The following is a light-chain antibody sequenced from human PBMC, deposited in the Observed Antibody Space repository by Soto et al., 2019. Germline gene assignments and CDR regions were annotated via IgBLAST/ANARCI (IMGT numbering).Light chain of an antibody. J-gene: IGLJ1*01. CDR2: DVS. CDR1: SSDVGGYNY. V-gene: IGLV2-11*01. CDR3: CSYAGSYTYV. Sequence: ALTQPRSVSGSPGQSVPISCTGTSSDVGGYNYVSWYQQHPGKAPKLMIYDVSKRPSGVPDRFSGSKSGNTASLTISGLQAEDEVDYYCCSYAGSYTYVFGTGTKLTVL.